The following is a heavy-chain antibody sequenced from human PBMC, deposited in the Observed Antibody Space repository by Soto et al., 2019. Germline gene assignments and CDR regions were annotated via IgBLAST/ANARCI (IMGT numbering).Heavy chain of an antibody. CDR2: IYYSGST. J-gene: IGHJ6*03. D-gene: IGHD2-2*01. CDR1: GGSISSSSYY. Sequence: PSETLSLTCTVSGGSISSSSYYWGWIRQPPGKGLEWIGSIYYSGSTNYNPSLKSRVTISVDTSKNQFSLKLSSVTAADTAVYYCARHPPAPFYQLLSDAAYYYYYMDVWGKGTTVTVSS. CDR3: ARHPPAPFYQLLSDAAYYYYYMDV. V-gene: IGHV4-39*01.